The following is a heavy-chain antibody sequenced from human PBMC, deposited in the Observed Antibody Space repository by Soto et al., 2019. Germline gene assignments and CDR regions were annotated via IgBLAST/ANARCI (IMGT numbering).Heavy chain of an antibody. J-gene: IGHJ4*02. CDR2: INPNSGGT. CDR1: GYTFTGYY. D-gene: IGHD6-13*01. V-gene: IGHV1-2*02. CDR3: ARSGLLAAAGPGRAGY. Sequence: ASVKVSCKASGYTFTGYYMHWVRQAPGQGLEWMGWINPNSGGTNYAQKFQGRVTMTRDTSISTAYMELSRLRSDDTAVYYCARSGLLAAAGPGRAGYWGQGTLVTVS.